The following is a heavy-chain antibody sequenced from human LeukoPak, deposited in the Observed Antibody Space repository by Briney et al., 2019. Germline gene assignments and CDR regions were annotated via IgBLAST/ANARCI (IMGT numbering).Heavy chain of an antibody. CDR1: GFTFSSYW. CDR3: ARGYAGIDY. CDR2: INTDGSST. J-gene: IGHJ4*02. Sequence: GGSLRLSCAASGFTFSSYWMHWVRQAPGKGLVWVSRINTDGSSTIYADSVTGRFTISRDNARNTLYLQMNSLRAEDTAVYYCARGYAGIDYWGQGTLVTVSS. D-gene: IGHD5-12*01. V-gene: IGHV3-74*01.